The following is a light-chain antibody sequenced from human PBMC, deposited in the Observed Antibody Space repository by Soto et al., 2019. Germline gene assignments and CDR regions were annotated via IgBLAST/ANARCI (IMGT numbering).Light chain of an antibody. CDR1: QSVGRY. CDR2: DAS. V-gene: IGKV3-11*01. Sequence: EIVLTQSPATLSLSPGERATFSCRASQSVGRYLAWYQQKPGQAPRLLIYDASNRSTGVPARFSGSGSGTDFNLPISSLEPEDFAVYDCQQRNNWPLTCGGGTKVEIK. J-gene: IGKJ4*02. CDR3: QQRNNWPLT.